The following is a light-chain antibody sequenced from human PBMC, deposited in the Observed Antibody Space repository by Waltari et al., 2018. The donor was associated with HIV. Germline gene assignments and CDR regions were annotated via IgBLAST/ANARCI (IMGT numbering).Light chain of an antibody. J-gene: IGLJ1*01. CDR1: SSNIGNNF. CDR3: GTWDSSFSAYL. V-gene: IGLV1-51*02. CDR2: ENN. Sequence: QPVLPQPPSVSAAPGQKVTISCSGSSSNIGNNFVSWYQQLPGTAPKLLIYENNKRPSGIPDRFSGSKSGTSAALGITGLQTGDEADYYCGTWDSSFSAYLFGTGTKVTVL.